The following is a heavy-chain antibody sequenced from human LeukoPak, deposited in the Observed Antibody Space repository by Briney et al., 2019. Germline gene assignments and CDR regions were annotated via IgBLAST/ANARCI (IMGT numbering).Heavy chain of an antibody. D-gene: IGHD3-10*01. CDR1: GFAFGDYT. Sequence: PGGSLRLSCAASGFAFGDYTMGWVRQAPGKGLEWVSSIDSSGSYTPSADSVKGRFTISRDNSKNTLYLQMNSLRAEDTAVYYCAKWGSGSYYNNPPFDYWGQGTLVTVFS. CDR2: IDSSGSYT. J-gene: IGHJ4*02. CDR3: AKWGSGSYYNNPPFDY. V-gene: IGHV3-23*01.